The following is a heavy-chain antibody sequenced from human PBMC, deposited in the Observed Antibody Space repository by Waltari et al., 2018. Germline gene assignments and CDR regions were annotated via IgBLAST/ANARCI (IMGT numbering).Heavy chain of an antibody. D-gene: IGHD7-27*01. CDR3: ARVGGAALTEGFDY. CDR2: ITSRSSTI. V-gene: IGHV3-48*01. CDR1: GFTLNPSS. Sequence: EVQLVQSGGDLVLPGGSLRLSCAASGFTLNPSSMAWVRQAPGKGLEWFSYITSRSSTIYYADSVRGRFTTSRDNAKNSLYLQMNSLRVEDTAVYYCARVGGAALTEGFDYWGQGTLVTVAS. J-gene: IGHJ4*02.